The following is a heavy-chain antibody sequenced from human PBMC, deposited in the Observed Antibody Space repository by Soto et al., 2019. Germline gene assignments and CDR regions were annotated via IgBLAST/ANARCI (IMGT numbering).Heavy chain of an antibody. CDR2: INPSGGST. V-gene: IGHV1-46*03. J-gene: IGHJ6*02. CDR1: GYTFTSYN. Sequence: ASVKVSCKASGYTFTSYNMHWVRQAPGQGLEWMGIINPSGGSTSYAQKFQGRVTMTRDTSTSTVYMELSSLRSEDTAVYYCATPSVVVPAAMYHYYYGMDVWG. D-gene: IGHD2-2*01. CDR3: ATPSVVVPAAMYHYYYGMDV.